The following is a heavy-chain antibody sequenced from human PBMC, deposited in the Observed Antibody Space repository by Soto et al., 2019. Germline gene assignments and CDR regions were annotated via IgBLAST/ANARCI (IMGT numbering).Heavy chain of an antibody. CDR3: SKDLLPKTVTPCGS. Sequence: QVQLVESGGGAVQPGRSLRLSCAASGFTFDSHGMHWVRQAPGKGLEWVAVISSDGNNKYYADSVKGRFTISTDNFNNVLYLQLSSLRAEDTAVYYCSKDLLPKTVTPCGSWGQGTLVTVSS. V-gene: IGHV3-30*18. CDR1: GFTFDSHG. J-gene: IGHJ5*02. D-gene: IGHD4-17*01. CDR2: ISSDGNNK.